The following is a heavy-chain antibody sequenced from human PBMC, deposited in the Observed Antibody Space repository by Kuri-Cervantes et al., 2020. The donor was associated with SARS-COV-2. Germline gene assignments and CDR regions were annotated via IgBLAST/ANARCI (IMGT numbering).Heavy chain of an antibody. Sequence: SETLSLTCTVSGGSISSGSYYWSWIRQPAGKGLEWIGHIYTSGSTNYNPSLKSRVTISVDTSKNQFSLKLSSVTAADTAVYYCARSVWSGYHFDYWGQGTLVTVSS. CDR2: IYTSGST. CDR1: GGSISSGSYY. CDR3: ARSVWSGYHFDY. J-gene: IGHJ4*02. V-gene: IGHV4-61*09. D-gene: IGHD3-3*01.